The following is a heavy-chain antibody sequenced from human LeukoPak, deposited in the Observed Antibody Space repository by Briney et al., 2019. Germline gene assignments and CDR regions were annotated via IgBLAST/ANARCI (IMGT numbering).Heavy chain of an antibody. CDR3: ARAPHFFDTTGSRYYFDY. Sequence: PSGTLSLTCAVSGGSISSSNWWSWVRQPPGKRLEWIASIYYSGNTYYSPSLMSRVTISVDTSKNQFSLNLRSVTAADTAVYYCARAPHFFDTTGSRYYFDYWGQGALVTVSS. CDR1: GGSISSSNW. CDR2: IYYSGNT. D-gene: IGHD3-22*01. J-gene: IGHJ4*02. V-gene: IGHV4-4*02.